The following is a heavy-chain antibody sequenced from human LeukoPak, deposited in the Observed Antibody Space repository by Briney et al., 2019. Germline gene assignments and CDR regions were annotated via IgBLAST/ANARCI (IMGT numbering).Heavy chain of an antibody. J-gene: IGHJ5*02. Sequence: ASVKVSCKASGYTFTSYDINWVRQATGQGLEWMGWMHPNTGVTKYVEKFQGGVAMTRDTSITTAYMELSSLISDDTAIYYCARIGCIGAICHGWFDPWGQGTLVTVSS. CDR1: GYTFTSYD. D-gene: IGHD2-15*01. V-gene: IGHV1-2*02. CDR3: ARIGCIGAICHGWFDP. CDR2: MHPNTGVT.